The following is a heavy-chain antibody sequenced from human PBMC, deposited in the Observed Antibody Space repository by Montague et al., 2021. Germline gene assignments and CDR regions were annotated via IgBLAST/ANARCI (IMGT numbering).Heavy chain of an antibody. V-gene: IGHV3-30-3*01. J-gene: IGHJ4*03. CDR3: ARGRGGYLDY. CDR2: LLYDGNNE. D-gene: IGHD3-16*01. Sequence: SLRLSCTASGFTFSTYNIHWVRQAPGKGLEWVAALLYDGNNEYYADSVKGRFTFSRDNSKNTLYLQMNSLRAEDTAVYYCARGRGGYLDYWGQGTLVTVSS. CDR1: GFTFSTYN.